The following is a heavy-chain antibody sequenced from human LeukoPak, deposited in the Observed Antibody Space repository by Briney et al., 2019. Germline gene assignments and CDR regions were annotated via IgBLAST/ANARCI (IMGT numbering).Heavy chain of an antibody. Sequence: ASVKVSCKASGYTFTGYYMHWVRQAPGQGLEWMGRINPNSGGTNYAQKFQGRVTMTRDTSISTAYMELSRLRPDDTAVYYCARAADGYSSSWYIDYWGQGTLVTVSS. CDR1: GYTFTGYY. CDR3: ARAADGYSSSWYIDY. V-gene: IGHV1-2*06. J-gene: IGHJ4*02. CDR2: INPNSGGT. D-gene: IGHD6-13*01.